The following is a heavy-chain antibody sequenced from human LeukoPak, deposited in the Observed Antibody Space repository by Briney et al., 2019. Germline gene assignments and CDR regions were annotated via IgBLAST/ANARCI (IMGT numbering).Heavy chain of an antibody. CDR3: ARVSLEMATTDDAFDI. D-gene: IGHD5-24*01. V-gene: IGHV4-31*03. CDR2: IYYSGST. CDR1: GGSISSSSYY. J-gene: IGHJ3*02. Sequence: PSETLSLTCTVSGGSISSSSYYWSWIRQHPGKGLEWIGYIYYSGSTYYNPSLKSRVTISVDTSKNQFSLKLSSVTAADTAVYYCARVSLEMATTDDAFDIWGQGTMVTVSS.